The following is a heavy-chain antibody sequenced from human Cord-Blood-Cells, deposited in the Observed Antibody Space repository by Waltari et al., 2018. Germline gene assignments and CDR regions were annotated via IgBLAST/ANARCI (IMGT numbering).Heavy chain of an antibody. V-gene: IGHV4-34*01. D-gene: IGHD2-15*01. CDR3: ARGPRVVDDAFDI. CDR2: INHSGSP. CDR1: GGSFSGYY. Sequence: QVQLQQWGAGLLKPSETLSLTCAVYGGSFSGYYWSCIRQPPGKGLESIGEINHSGSPNYNPSLKCRVTISVDTSKNQFSLTVSSVNAADTAVYYCARGPRVVDDAFDIWGQGTMVTVSS. J-gene: IGHJ3*02.